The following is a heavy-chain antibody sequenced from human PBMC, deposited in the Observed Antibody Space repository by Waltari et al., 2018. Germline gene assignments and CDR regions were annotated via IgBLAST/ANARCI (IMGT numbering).Heavy chain of an antibody. Sequence: EVHLVQSGAEVKKPGATVKIAYKASGYSFIDYFMHWVQQAPGKGLEWMGRIEPEDDEIGYAEKFQGRVTMTADTSGDTAYLELTGLTSGDTAVYYCAPLPGGSGQTFDYWGQGTLVTVSS. CDR3: APLPGGSGQTFDY. V-gene: IGHV1-69-2*01. J-gene: IGHJ4*02. D-gene: IGHD6-25*01. CDR2: IEPEDDEI. CDR1: GYSFIDYF.